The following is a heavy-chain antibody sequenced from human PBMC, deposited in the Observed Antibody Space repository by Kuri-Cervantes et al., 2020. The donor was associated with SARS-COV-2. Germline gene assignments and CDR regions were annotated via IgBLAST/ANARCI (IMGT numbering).Heavy chain of an antibody. CDR2: INHSGST. CDR3: ARPGGFLDV. D-gene: IGHD2-8*02. Sequence: GSLRLSCAVYGGSFSGYYWSWIRQPPGKGLEWIGEINHSGSTYYNPSLKSRVTISVDTSKNQFSLKLSSVTAADTAVYYCARPGGFLDVWGKGTTVTVSS. CDR1: GGSFSGYY. V-gene: IGHV4-34*01. J-gene: IGHJ6*04.